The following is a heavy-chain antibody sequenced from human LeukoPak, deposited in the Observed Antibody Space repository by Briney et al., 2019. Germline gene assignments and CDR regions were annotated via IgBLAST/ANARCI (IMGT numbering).Heavy chain of an antibody. V-gene: IGHV3-74*01. J-gene: IGHJ4*02. CDR2: INSDGSST. Sequence: GGSLRLSWAASGFSFSASWMHWVRQVPGKGLEWVSRINSDGSSTNYGDSVKGRFTISRDNAKNSLYLQINTLRGEDTGVYYCARDVWGSYRFFDYWGQGTLVTVSS. CDR3: ARDVWGSYRFFDY. D-gene: IGHD3-16*02. CDR1: GFSFSASW.